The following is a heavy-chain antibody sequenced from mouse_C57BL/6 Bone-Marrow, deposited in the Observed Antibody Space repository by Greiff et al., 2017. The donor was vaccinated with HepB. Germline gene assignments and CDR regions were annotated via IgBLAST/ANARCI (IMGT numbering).Heavy chain of an antibody. V-gene: IGHV1-81*01. CDR1: GYTFTSYG. Sequence: QVQLQQSGAELARPGASVKLSCKASGYTFTSYGISWVKQRTGQGLEWIGEIYPRSGNTYYNEKFKGKATLTADKSSSTAYMELRSLTSEDSAVYFCARRGITGAWFAYWGQGTLVTVSA. CDR2: IYPRSGNT. D-gene: IGHD1-3*01. CDR3: ARRGITGAWFAY. J-gene: IGHJ3*01.